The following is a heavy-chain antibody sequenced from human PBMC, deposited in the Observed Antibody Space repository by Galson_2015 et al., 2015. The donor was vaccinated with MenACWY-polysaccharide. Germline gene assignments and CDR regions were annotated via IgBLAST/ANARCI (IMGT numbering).Heavy chain of an antibody. V-gene: IGHV1-8*01. D-gene: IGHD2-21*01. CDR3: ARINARKSTFADP. CDR2: MNHNSGNT. J-gene: IGHJ5*02. CDR1: GYTFTSYD. Sequence: SVKVSCKASGYTFTSYDINWVRQATGQGLEWMGWMNHNSGNTGYAQKFKGRVTMTSNSAMTTAYMELSSLRSEDTAVYYCARINARKSTFADPWGQGTLVTVAS.